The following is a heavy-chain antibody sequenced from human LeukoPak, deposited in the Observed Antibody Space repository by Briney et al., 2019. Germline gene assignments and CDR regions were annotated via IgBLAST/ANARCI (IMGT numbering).Heavy chain of an antibody. Sequence: SETLPLTCAVSGYSINNAHYWAWIRQPPGKGLEWIGNISQSAIASYNPSLKSRVTISLDTSKNHFSLILRSVTAADTAVYFCARASVEHSIVAGDYFDSWGQGTLVTVSS. V-gene: IGHV4-38-2*01. CDR3: ARASVEHSIVAGDYFDS. CDR1: GYSINNAHY. CDR2: ISQSAIA. J-gene: IGHJ4*02. D-gene: IGHD2-15*01.